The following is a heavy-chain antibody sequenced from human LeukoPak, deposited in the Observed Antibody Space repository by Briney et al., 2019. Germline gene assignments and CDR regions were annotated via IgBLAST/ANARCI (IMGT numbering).Heavy chain of an antibody. J-gene: IGHJ3*02. D-gene: IGHD4-17*01. CDR2: ISYDGSNK. Sequence: GGSLRLSCAASGFTFSSYAMRWVRQAPGKGLEWVAVISYDGSNKYYADSVKGRFTISRDNSKNTLYLQMNSLRAEDTAVYYCARASQDDYGDYGAFDIWGQGTMVTVSS. CDR3: ARASQDDYGDYGAFDI. V-gene: IGHV3-30*04. CDR1: GFTFSSYA.